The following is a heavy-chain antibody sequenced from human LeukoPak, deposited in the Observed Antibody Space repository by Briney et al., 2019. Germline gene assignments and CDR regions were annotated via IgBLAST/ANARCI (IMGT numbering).Heavy chain of an antibody. CDR3: AVLGITMIGGV. J-gene: IGHJ6*04. D-gene: IGHD3-10*02. CDR2: IYSGVST. CDR1: GFSVSSNY. V-gene: IGHV3-66*01. Sequence: PGGSLRLSCAAAGFSVSSNYMSWVRQAPGKGLEWVSVIYSGVSTYYADSVKGRYTISRDNSKNTLYLQMNSLRAEDTAVYYCAVLGITMIGGVWGKGTTVTISS.